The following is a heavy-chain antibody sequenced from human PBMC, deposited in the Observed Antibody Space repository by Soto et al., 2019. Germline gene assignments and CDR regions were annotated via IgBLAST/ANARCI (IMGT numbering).Heavy chain of an antibody. CDR2: IDRYGSTT. V-gene: IGHV3-74*01. Sequence: DVQLLESGGGLIQPGGSLRLSCAVSGFTFSSFWMHWVRQAPGTGLVWVSRIDRYGSTTGYADSVKGRFTISRDNVKNTLYLQMNSLRVEDTAVYYCARQTPTGEEDYWGQGTRVIVSS. D-gene: IGHD7-27*01. J-gene: IGHJ4*02. CDR3: ARQTPTGEEDY. CDR1: GFTFSSFW.